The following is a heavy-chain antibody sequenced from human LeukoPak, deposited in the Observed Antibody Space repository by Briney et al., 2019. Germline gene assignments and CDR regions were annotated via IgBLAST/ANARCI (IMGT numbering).Heavy chain of an antibody. Sequence: GGSLRLSCAASGFTFSNYVMSWVRQAPGKGLEWVSGISDSGVSTYYADSVKGRFTISRDNSKNTLYLQMISLRAEDTAVYYCAKDWQWLLRGYFDYWGQGTLVTVSS. J-gene: IGHJ4*02. CDR2: ISDSGVST. CDR1: GFTFSNYV. CDR3: AKDWQWLLRGYFDY. V-gene: IGHV3-23*01. D-gene: IGHD6-19*01.